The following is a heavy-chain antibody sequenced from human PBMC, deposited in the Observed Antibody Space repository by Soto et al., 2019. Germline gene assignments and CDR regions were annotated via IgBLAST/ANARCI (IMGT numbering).Heavy chain of an antibody. D-gene: IGHD4-17*01. CDR3: AKVLPYGDFLTGAFDI. CDR1: GFTFISFA. V-gene: IGHV3-30*18. CDR2: ISYDGSNK. J-gene: IGHJ3*02. Sequence: QVQLVESGGGVVQPGRSRSLSGAASGFTFISFAMPWVGQAQGKGLEGGALISYDGSNKYYADSVKGRFTISRDNSKNTLYLQMNSLRTDDTAVYYCAKVLPYGDFLTGAFDIWGLGTMVTVSS.